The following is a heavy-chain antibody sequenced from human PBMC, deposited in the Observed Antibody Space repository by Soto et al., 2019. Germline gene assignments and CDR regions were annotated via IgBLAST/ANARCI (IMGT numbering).Heavy chain of an antibody. CDR2: INHSGST. CDR1: GGSFSGYY. V-gene: IGHV4-34*01. D-gene: IGHD3-10*01. Sequence: PSETLSLTCAVYGGSFSGYYWSWIRQPPGKGLEWIGEINHSGSTNYNPSLKSRVTISVDTSKNQFSLKLSSVTAADTAVYYCARDDYYGSGSYSLDSLLAFEIWGQGTMVTVSS. CDR3: ARDDYYGSGSYSLDSLLAFEI. J-gene: IGHJ3*02.